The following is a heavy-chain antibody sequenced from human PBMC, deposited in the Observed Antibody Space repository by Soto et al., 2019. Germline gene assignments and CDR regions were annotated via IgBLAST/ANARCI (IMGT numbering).Heavy chain of an antibody. CDR2: IIPIFGTA. J-gene: IGHJ4*02. CDR3: ARVRLRRDGYNSPFDY. CDR1: GGTFSSYA. Sequence: ASVKVSCKASGGTFSSYAISWVRQAPGQGLEWMGGIIPIFGTANYAQKFQGRVTITADESTSTAYMELSSLRSEDTAVYYCARVRLRRDGYNSPFDYWGQGTLVTVPS. V-gene: IGHV1-69*13. D-gene: IGHD5-12*01.